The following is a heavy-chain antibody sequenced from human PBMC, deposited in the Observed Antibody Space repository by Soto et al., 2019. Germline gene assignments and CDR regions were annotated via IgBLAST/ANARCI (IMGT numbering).Heavy chain of an antibody. Sequence: QVQLQESGPGLVKPSGTLSLTCAVSGGSISSSNWWSWVRQPPGKGLEWIGEIYDSGGTNYNPSLKSRVTISVDKSKTQFSLKLSSVTAADKAVYYCARGQGTRENWFDPWGQGTLVTVSS. CDR1: GGSISSSNW. J-gene: IGHJ5*02. D-gene: IGHD3-10*01. V-gene: IGHV4-4*02. CDR3: ARGQGTRENWFDP. CDR2: IYDSGGT.